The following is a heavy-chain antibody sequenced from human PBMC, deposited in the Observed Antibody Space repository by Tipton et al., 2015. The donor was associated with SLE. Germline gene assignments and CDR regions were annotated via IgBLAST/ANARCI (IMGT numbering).Heavy chain of an antibody. J-gene: IGHJ6*02. CDR3: AREGHDYSPMDV. D-gene: IGHD4-11*01. CDR2: ISYDGSNK. CDR1: GFTFSSYA. Sequence: RSLRLSCAASGFTFSSYAMHWVRQAPGKGLEWVAVISYDGSNKYYADSVKGRFTISRDNSKNTLYLQMNSLRAEDTAVYYCAREGHDYSPMDVWGQGTTVTVSS. V-gene: IGHV3-30-3*01.